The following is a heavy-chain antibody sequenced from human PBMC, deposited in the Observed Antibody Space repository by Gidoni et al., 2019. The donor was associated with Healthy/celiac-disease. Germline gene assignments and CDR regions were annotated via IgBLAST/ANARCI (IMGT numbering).Heavy chain of an antibody. V-gene: IGHV3-15*01. Sequence: EVQLVESGGGLVKPGGSLRLSCAASGFTFRNAWMSWVRQAPGKGLEWVGRIKSKTDGGTTDYAAPVKGRFTISRDDSKNTLYLQMNSLKTEDTAVYYCTTSYSSSWYYYFDYWGQGTLVTVSS. D-gene: IGHD6-13*01. CDR1: GFTFRNAW. CDR2: IKSKTDGGTT. CDR3: TTSYSSSWYYYFDY. J-gene: IGHJ4*02.